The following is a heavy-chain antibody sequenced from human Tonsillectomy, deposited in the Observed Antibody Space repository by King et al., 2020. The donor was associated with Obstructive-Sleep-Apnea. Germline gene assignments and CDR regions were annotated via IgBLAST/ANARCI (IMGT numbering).Heavy chain of an antibody. J-gene: IGHJ4*02. CDR1: GFTFSSYA. CDR2: SSSSGGST. D-gene: IGHD6-19*01. Sequence: VQLVESGGGLVQRGGSLRLSCAASGFTFSSYAMSWVRQAPGKGLEWVSVSSSSGGSTYYADSVKGRFTISRDNSKNTLYLQMNSLRAEDTAVYYCAKDGGGQWLVRHFDYWGQGTLVTVSS. V-gene: IGHV3-23*04. CDR3: AKDGGGQWLVRHFDY.